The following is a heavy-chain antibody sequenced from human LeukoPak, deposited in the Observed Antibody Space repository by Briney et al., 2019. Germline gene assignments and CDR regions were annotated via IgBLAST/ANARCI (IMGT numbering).Heavy chain of an antibody. CDR2: IKPDGSEK. Sequence: GGSLRLSCAASGFTFSDYTMNWVRQAPGKGLEWVANIKPDGSEKYYVDSVKGRFTISRDNAKNSLYLQMSSLRAEDTAVYYCLASGGYWGRGTLVTVSS. CDR3: LASGGY. D-gene: IGHD6-25*01. V-gene: IGHV3-7*01. CDR1: GFTFSDYT. J-gene: IGHJ4*02.